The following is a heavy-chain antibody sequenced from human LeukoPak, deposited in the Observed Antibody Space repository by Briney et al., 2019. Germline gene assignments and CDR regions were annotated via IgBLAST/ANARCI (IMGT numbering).Heavy chain of an antibody. CDR2: INHSGST. D-gene: IGHD6-19*01. CDR3: ARGKRYSSGWYNWFDP. CDR1: GGSFSGYY. V-gene: IGHV4-34*01. J-gene: IGHJ5*02. Sequence: PSETLSLACAVYGGSFSGYYWSWIRQPPGKGPKWIGEINHSGSTNYNPSLKSRVTISVDTSKNQFSLKLSSVTAADTAVYYCARGKRYSSGWYNWFDPWGQGTLVTVSS.